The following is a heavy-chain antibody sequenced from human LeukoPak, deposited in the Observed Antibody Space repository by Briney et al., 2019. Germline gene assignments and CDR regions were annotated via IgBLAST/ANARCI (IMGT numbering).Heavy chain of an antibody. CDR1: GYTFTSYG. Sequence: GASVKVSCKASGYTFTSYGISWVRQAPGQGLEWMGWISAYNGNTNYAQKLQGRVTMTTDTSTSTAYMELRSLRSDDTAVYYCARDRRSSSSGNAFDIWAKGQWSPSLQ. CDR3: ARDRRSSSSGNAFDI. D-gene: IGHD6-6*01. CDR2: ISAYNGNT. V-gene: IGHV1-18*01. J-gene: IGHJ3*02.